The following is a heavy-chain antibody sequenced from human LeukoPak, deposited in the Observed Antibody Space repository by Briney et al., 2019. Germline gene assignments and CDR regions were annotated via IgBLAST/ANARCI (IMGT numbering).Heavy chain of an antibody. CDR2: IYPGDSDT. CDR3: ARRRYSGYDLFHGMDV. CDR1: GYSFTSYW. V-gene: IGHV5-51*01. D-gene: IGHD5-12*01. Sequence: GESLKISCKGSGYSFTSYWIGWVRQMPGKGLEWMGIIYPGDSDTRYSPSFQGQVTISADKSISTAYLQWSSLKASDTAMYYRARRRYSGYDLFHGMDVWGQGTTVTVSS. J-gene: IGHJ6*02.